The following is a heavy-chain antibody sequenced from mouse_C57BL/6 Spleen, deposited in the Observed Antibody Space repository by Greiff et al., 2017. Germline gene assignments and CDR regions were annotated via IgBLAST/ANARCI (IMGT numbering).Heavy chain of an antibody. CDR2: IYPGSGST. J-gene: IGHJ4*01. D-gene: IGHD1-1*01. CDR3: ARRGRYYAVDD. CDR1: GYTFTSYW. Sequence: VQLQQPGAELVKPGASVKMSCKASGYTFTSYWITWVKQGPGQGLEWIGDIYPGSGSTNYNEKFKSKATLTVDTSYSTAYMQLSSLTSEDSAVYYCARRGRYYAVDDWGQGSSVTVSS. V-gene: IGHV1-55*01.